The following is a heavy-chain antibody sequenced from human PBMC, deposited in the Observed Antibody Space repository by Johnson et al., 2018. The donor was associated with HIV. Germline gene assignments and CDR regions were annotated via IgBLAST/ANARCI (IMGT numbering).Heavy chain of an antibody. Sequence: QVQLVESGGGVVQPGRSPRLSCAASGFTFSSYGMHWVRQAPGKGLEWVAVIWYDGSNKYYADSVKGRFTISRDNSKNTLYLQMNSLRAEDTAVYYCAKGFTLDSGAFDIWGQGTMVTVSS. D-gene: IGHD2-15*01. CDR3: AKGFTLDSGAFDI. J-gene: IGHJ3*02. CDR1: GFTFSSYG. V-gene: IGHV3-33*06. CDR2: IWYDGSNK.